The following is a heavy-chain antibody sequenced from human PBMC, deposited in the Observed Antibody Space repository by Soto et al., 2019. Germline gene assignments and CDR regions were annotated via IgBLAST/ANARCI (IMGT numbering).Heavy chain of an antibody. Sequence: QVQLVESGGGVVRPGRSLRLSCVVSGFTFSNYGMHWVRQAPGKGLEWVAFISYDGSNEYYAGSVKGRFTISRDNSKNTLYLQMNSLSAEDTAVYYCAKDRGNLGWYDYWGQGTLVTVSS. CDR1: GFTFSNYG. V-gene: IGHV3-30*18. CDR2: ISYDGSNE. J-gene: IGHJ4*02. D-gene: IGHD6-19*01. CDR3: AKDRGNLGWYDY.